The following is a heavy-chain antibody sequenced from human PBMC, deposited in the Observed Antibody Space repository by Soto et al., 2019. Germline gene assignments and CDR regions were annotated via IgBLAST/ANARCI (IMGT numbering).Heavy chain of an antibody. CDR3: ARGHGSGSYYAVFDYGMDV. V-gene: IGHV1-2*04. CDR2: INPNSGGT. J-gene: IGHJ6*02. D-gene: IGHD3-10*01. CDR1: GYTFTGYY. Sequence: VASVKVSCKASGYTFTGYYMHWVRQAPGQGLEWMGWINPNSGGTNYAQKFQGWVTMTRDTSISTAYMELSRLRSDDTAVYYCARGHGSGSYYAVFDYGMDVWGQGTTVTVSS.